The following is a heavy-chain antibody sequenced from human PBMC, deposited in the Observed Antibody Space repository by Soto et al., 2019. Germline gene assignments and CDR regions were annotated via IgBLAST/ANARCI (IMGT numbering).Heavy chain of an antibody. CDR3: ARDVLAAAGIERNYYYYGMDV. V-gene: IGHV3-11*01. Sequence: SGGSLRLSCAASGFTFSDYYMSWIRQAPGKGLEWVSYISSSGSTIYYADSVKGRFTISRDNAKNSLYLQMNSLRAEDTAVYYCARDVLAAAGIERNYYYYGMDVWGQGTTVTVSS. J-gene: IGHJ6*02. CDR1: GFTFSDYY. D-gene: IGHD6-13*01. CDR2: ISSSGSTI.